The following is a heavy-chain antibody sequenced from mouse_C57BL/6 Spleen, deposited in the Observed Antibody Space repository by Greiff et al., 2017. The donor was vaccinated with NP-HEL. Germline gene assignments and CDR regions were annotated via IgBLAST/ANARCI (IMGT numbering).Heavy chain of an antibody. D-gene: IGHD4-1*01. J-gene: IGHJ3*01. CDR2: ISSGSSTS. CDR3: AAGRTGAWFAY. CDR1: GFTFSDYG. Sequence: EVKLVESGGGLVKPGGSLKLSCAASGFTFSDYGMHWVRQAPEKGLEWVAYISSGSSTSYYADTVKGRFTISRDNAKNTLFLQMTSLRSEDTAMYYCAAGRTGAWFAYWGQGTLVTVSA. V-gene: IGHV5-17*01.